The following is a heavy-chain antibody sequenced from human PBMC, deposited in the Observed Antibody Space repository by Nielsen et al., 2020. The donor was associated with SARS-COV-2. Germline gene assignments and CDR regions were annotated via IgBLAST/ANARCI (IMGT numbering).Heavy chain of an antibody. Sequence: SETLSLTCAVYGGSLSGYYWSWIRQPPGKGLEWIGEINHSGSTNYNPSLKSRVTISVDTSKNQFSLKLSSVTAADTAVYYCARATEAGGSYYVYWGQGTLVTVSS. CDR3: ARATEAGGSYYVY. CDR1: GGSLSGYY. V-gene: IGHV4-34*01. D-gene: IGHD1-26*01. J-gene: IGHJ4*02. CDR2: INHSGST.